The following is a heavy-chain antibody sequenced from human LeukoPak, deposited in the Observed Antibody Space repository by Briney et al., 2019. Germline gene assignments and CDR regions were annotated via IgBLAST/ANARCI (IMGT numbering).Heavy chain of an antibody. CDR3: ARDCSSTSCHHTTEGGFDP. CDR2: IYYSGST. J-gene: IGHJ5*02. CDR1: GGSISSSSYY. D-gene: IGHD2-2*01. V-gene: IGHV4-39*02. Sequence: SETLSLTCTVSGGSISSSSYYWGWLRQPPGTGREWIGSIYYSGSTYYNPSLKSRVTISVDTSKNQFSLKLSSVTAADTAVYYCARDCSSTSCHHTTEGGFDPWGQGTLVTVSS.